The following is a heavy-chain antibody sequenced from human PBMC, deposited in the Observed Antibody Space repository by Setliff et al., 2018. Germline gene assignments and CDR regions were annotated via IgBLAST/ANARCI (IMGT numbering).Heavy chain of an antibody. V-gene: IGHV4-4*07. D-gene: IGHD3-22*01. J-gene: IGHJ2*01. Sequence: SETLSLTCTVSGGSISSYYWSWIRQPAGKGLEWIGHIYIGGSANYNPSLKSRVTISMDTSKNQFSLKVSSVTAADTAVYYCARVAGSTSVSITTLWYFDLWGRGILVTVSS. CDR1: GGSISSYY. CDR2: IYIGGSA. CDR3: ARVAGSTSVSITTLWYFDL.